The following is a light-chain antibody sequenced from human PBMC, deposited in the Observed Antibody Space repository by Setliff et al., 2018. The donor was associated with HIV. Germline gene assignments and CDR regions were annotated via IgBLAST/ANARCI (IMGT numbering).Light chain of an antibody. Sequence: QSVLTQPASVSGSPGQSITLSCTGTSSDVGSYNFVSWYQQHPGRAPKLILYDVTKRPSGISHRFSGSKSGNTASLTISGLQAEDEADYYCSSYTTSGTEVFGTGTKVTVL. CDR3: SSYTTSGTEV. J-gene: IGLJ1*01. V-gene: IGLV2-14*03. CDR1: SSDVGSYNF. CDR2: DVT.